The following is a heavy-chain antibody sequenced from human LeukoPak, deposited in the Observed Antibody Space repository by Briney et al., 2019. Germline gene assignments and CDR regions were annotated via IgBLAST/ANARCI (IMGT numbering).Heavy chain of an antibody. J-gene: IGHJ2*01. CDR3: ARVYYSNSYDYWYFDL. D-gene: IGHD6-13*01. V-gene: IGHV4-38-2*02. CDR1: GYSISSGYY. CDR2: IYHSGST. Sequence: TSETLSLTCTVSGYSISSGYYWGWIRQPPGKGLEWIGSIYHSGSTYYNPSLKSRVTISVDTSKNQFSLKLSSVTAADTAVYYCARVYYSNSYDYWYFDLWGRGTLVTVSS.